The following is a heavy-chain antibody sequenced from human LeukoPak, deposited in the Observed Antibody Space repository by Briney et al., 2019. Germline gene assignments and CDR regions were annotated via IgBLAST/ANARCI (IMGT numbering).Heavy chain of an antibody. CDR2: IKQDGSEK. CDR1: GFTFSSYS. V-gene: IGHV3-7*01. CDR3: ARDHPTYYYGSGSLFDP. Sequence: GGSLRLSCAASGFTFSSYSMNWVRQAPGKGLEWVANIKQDGSEKYYVDSVKGRFTISRDNAKNSLYLQMNSLRAEDTAVYYCARDHPTYYYGSGSLFDPWGQGTLVTVSS. D-gene: IGHD3-10*01. J-gene: IGHJ5*02.